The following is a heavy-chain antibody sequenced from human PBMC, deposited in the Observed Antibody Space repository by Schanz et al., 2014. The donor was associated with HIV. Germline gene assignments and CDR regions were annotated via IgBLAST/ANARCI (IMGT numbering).Heavy chain of an antibody. Sequence: QVQLGESGGGVVQPGRSLRLSCAASGFTFSRYGMDWVRQAPGKGLDWVEIKWNDGSNKYYGDSVKGRFTISRDSSKNTVYLEMNSLRAEDTAVYYCARGNDFFGGVPDYWGQGTLVSVSP. CDR2: KWNDGSNK. J-gene: IGHJ4*02. V-gene: IGHV3-33*01. CDR3: ARGNDFFGGVPDY. D-gene: IGHD3-16*01. CDR1: GFTFSRYG.